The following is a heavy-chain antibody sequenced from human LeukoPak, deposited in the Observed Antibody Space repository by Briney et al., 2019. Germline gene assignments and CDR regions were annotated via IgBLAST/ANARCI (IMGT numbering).Heavy chain of an antibody. CDR1: GGSISSDNW. CDR2: ISQSGTT. CDR3: ARERNVLVRGVLDY. V-gene: IGHV4-4*02. J-gene: IGHJ4*02. Sequence: SGTLSLTCAVSGGSISSDNWWNWDRQPPGKGLERVGEISQSGTTNYNPSLKSRVTISIDKSKNHFSLNLISVTAADTAVYYCARERNVLVRGVLDYWGQGALVTVSS. D-gene: IGHD3-10*01.